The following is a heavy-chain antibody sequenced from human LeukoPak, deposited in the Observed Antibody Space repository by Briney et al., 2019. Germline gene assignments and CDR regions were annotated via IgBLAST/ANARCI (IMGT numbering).Heavy chain of an antibody. CDR2: IKTKRDGETT. Sequence: GGSLRLSCAASGFTVSSNDMSWVRQAPGKGLEWIARIKTKRDGETTDYAAPVKGRFTISRDDSKDTLYLQMNSLRTEDSAVYYCKTGDYYDAWRWGQGTLVTVSP. J-gene: IGHJ4*02. D-gene: IGHD3-16*01. CDR3: KTGDYYDAWR. CDR1: GFTVSSND. V-gene: IGHV3-15*01.